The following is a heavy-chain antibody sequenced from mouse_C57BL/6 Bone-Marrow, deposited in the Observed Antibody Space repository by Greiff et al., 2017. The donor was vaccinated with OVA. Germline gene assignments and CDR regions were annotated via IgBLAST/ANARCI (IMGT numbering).Heavy chain of an antibody. V-gene: IGHV5-16*01. CDR2: INYDGSST. J-gene: IGHJ3*01. CDR3: ARIGHSSGYAWFAY. D-gene: IGHD3-2*02. Sequence: EVKLMESEGGLVQPGRSMKLSCTASGFTFSDYYMAWVRQVPEKGLEWVANINYDGSSTYYLDSLKSRFIISRDNATNILYLQMSSLKSEDTAKYYCARIGHSSGYAWFAYWGQGTLVTVSA. CDR1: GFTFSDYY.